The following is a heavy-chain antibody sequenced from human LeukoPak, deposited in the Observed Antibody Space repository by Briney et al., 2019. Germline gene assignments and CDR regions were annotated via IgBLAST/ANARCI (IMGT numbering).Heavy chain of an antibody. CDR2: ITSGGDYI. J-gene: IGHJ4*02. V-gene: IGHV3-21*01. Sequence: GGSLRLSCAASGFTFSSYNMNWVRQAPGKGLEWVSSITSGGDYIYYADSVKGRFTTSRDNAKNSPSLQLNSLRVEDTAVYYCARGHYDVLAASYKWTPDYWGQGTLVTVSS. D-gene: IGHD3-9*01. CDR3: ARGHYDVLAASYKWTPDY. CDR1: GFTFSSYN.